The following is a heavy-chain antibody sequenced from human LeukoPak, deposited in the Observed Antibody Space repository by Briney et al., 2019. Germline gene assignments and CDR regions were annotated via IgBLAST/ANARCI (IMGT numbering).Heavy chain of an antibody. CDR2: IDPNSGAT. CDR3: ARDGGLHSSSSADM. D-gene: IGHD6-6*01. CDR1: GYTFTGYY. V-gene: IGHV1-2*02. J-gene: IGHJ3*02. Sequence: ASVKVSCKASGYTFTGYYMHWVRQAPGQGLEWMGWIDPNSGATTYAQKFQGRVTMTRDTSISTAYMELSRLRSDDTAVYYCARDGGLHSSSSADMWGQGTMVTVSS.